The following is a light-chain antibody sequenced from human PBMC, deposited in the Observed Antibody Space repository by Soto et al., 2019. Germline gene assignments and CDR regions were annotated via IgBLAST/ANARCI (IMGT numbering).Light chain of an antibody. CDR1: QSVSSY. Sequence: EIVLTQSPATLSLSPGERATLSCRASQSVSSYLAWYQQKPGQAPRLLIYDASNRGTGIPARFSGSGSGTAFTLTISSLEPEYFAVYYCPQRSNWPPFTFGPATKVDI. CDR3: PQRSNWPPFT. CDR2: DAS. J-gene: IGKJ3*01. V-gene: IGKV3-11*01.